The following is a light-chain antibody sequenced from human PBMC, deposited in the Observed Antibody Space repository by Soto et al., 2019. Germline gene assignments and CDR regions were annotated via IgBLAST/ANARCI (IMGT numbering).Light chain of an antibody. CDR3: CSYAGSSTGV. CDR2: EVT. V-gene: IGLV2-23*02. J-gene: IGLJ3*02. CDR1: SSDVGTYNL. Sequence: QSALTQPASVSGSPGQSITISCTGTSSDVGTYNLVSWYQHHPGKAPKLMISEVTKRPSGVSNRFSGSKSGNTASLTISGLQAEDEADYYCCSYAGSSTGVFGGGTKLTVL.